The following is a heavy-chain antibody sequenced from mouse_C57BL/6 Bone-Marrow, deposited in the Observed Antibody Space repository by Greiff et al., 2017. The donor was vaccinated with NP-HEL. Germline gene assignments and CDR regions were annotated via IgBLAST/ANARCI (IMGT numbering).Heavy chain of an antibody. CDR1: GFTFSDYY. V-gene: IGHV5-12*01. CDR2: ISNGGGST. D-gene: IGHD2-5*01. CDR3: ARGYYSNYVSFDY. Sequence: EVKLVESGGGLVQPGGSLKLSCAASGFTFSDYYMYWVRQTPEKRLEWVAYISNGGGSTYYPDTVKGRFTISRDNAKNTLYLQMSRLKSEDTAMYYCARGYYSNYVSFDYWGQGTTLTVSS. J-gene: IGHJ2*01.